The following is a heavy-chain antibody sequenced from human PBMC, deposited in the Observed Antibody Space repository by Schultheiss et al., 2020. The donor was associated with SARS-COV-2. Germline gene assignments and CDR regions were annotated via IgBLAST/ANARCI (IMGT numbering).Heavy chain of an antibody. V-gene: IGHV4-59*08. D-gene: IGHD6-19*01. CDR1: GGSISSYY. CDR2: IYYSGST. J-gene: IGHJ5*02. Sequence: SETLSLTCTVSGGSISSYYWSWIRQPPGKGLEWIGYIYYSGSTYYNPSLKSRVTISVDTSKNQFSLKLNSVTAADTAVYYCARHHWSYSSGWLNWFDPWGQGTLVTVSS. CDR3: ARHHWSYSSGWLNWFDP.